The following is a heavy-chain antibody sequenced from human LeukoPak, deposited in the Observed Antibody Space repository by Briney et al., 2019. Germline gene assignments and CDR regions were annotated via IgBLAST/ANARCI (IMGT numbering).Heavy chain of an antibody. CDR3: ATLLNYDFWSGYYANDY. Sequence: GRSLRLSCAASGFTFDDYAMHWVRQAPGKGLEWVSGISWNSGSIGYADSVKGRFTISRDNAKNSLYLQMNSLRAEDTAVYYCATLLNYDFWSGYYANDYWGQGTLVTVSS. CDR1: GFTFDDYA. D-gene: IGHD3-3*01. V-gene: IGHV3-9*01. CDR2: ISWNSGSI. J-gene: IGHJ4*02.